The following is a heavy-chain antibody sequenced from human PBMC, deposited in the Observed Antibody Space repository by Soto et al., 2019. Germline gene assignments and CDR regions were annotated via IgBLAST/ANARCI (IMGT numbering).Heavy chain of an antibody. CDR1: GYTLTGYY. CDR3: ARGSGQDYLAFDI. D-gene: IGHD2-15*01. J-gene: IGHJ3*02. Sequence: QVQVVQSAADVKKPGASVKVSCKASGYTLTGYYMHWVRQAPGQRLEWMGWINPSSGDTNYAQKFQGRVTMTRDTSVNTAYMHLGGLRSDDTAVYYCARGSGQDYLAFDIWGQGTVVTVSS. V-gene: IGHV1-2*02. CDR2: INPSSGDT.